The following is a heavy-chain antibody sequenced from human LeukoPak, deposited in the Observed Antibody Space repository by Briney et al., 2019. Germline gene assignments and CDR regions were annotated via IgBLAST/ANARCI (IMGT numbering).Heavy chain of an antibody. J-gene: IGHJ6*02. CDR1: GGAISSGGYY. V-gene: IGHV4-31*03. Sequence: SQTLSLTCTVSGGAISSGGYYWSWIRQHPGKGLEWIGYIYYSGSTYYNPSLKSRVTISVDTSKNQFSLKLSSVTAADTAVYYCARARPDPIFGAGNPRYYYYGMDVWGQGTTVTVSS. CDR3: ARARPDPIFGAGNPRYYYYGMDV. CDR2: IYYSGST. D-gene: IGHD3-3*01.